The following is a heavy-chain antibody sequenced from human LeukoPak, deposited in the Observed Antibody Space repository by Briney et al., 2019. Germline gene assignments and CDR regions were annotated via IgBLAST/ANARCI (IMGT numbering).Heavy chain of an antibody. J-gene: IGHJ4*02. CDR1: GGSFSGYY. D-gene: IGHD3-16*01. CDR2: INHSGST. V-gene: IGHV4-34*01. Sequence: PSETLSLTCAVYGGSFSGYYWSWIRQPPGKGLGWIGEINHSGSTNYNPSLKSRVTISVDTSKNQFSLKLSSVTAADTAVYYCARERVFGLGRIDYWGQGTLVTVSS. CDR3: ARERVFGLGRIDY.